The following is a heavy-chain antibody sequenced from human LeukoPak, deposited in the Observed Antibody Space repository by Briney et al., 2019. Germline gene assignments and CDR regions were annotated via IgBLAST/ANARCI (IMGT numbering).Heavy chain of an antibody. J-gene: IGHJ2*01. CDR2: ISGSGGST. V-gene: IGHV3-23*01. D-gene: IGHD4-17*01. Sequence: GGSLRLSCAASGFTFSSYAMSWVRQAPGKGLEWVSAISGSGGSTYYADSVKGRFTISRDNAKNSLYLQMNSLRAEDTALYYCAAGYGDHLLDWYFDLWGRGTLVAVSS. CDR1: GFTFSSYA. CDR3: AAGYGDHLLDWYFDL.